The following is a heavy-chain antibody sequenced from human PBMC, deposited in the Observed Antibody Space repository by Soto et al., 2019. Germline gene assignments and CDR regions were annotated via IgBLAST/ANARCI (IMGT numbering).Heavy chain of an antibody. CDR3: AKDPTYDTSGYYFYYGMDV. D-gene: IGHD3-22*01. CDR2: ISYDGSYK. CDR1: GFTFSTYG. J-gene: IGHJ6*02. V-gene: IGHV3-30*18. Sequence: QVPLVESGGGVVQPGRSLRLSCAASGFTFSTYGMHWVRQAPGKGLEWVGLISYDGSYKYYPDSVNGRFTISRDNSKNMLYLQMNGLRAEDTAVYYCAKDPTYDTSGYYFYYGMDVWGQGTTVTVSS.